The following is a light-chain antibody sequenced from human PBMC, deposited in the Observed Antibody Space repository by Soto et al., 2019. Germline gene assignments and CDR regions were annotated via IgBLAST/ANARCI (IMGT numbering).Light chain of an antibody. CDR1: QSISSW. Sequence: DIQMTHSPSTLSSSGGDRVTITCRASQSISSWLAWYQQKPGQAPKLLIYHASSLESGVPSRFSGSGSGTDFTLTISNLQPEDFATYFCQQTYHSPPITFGQGTRLEIK. J-gene: IGKJ5*01. CDR3: QQTYHSPPIT. V-gene: IGKV1-5*01. CDR2: HAS.